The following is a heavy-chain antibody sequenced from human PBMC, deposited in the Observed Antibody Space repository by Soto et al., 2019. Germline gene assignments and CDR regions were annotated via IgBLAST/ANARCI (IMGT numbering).Heavy chain of an antibody. CDR2: IDGSGGDR. V-gene: IGHV3-23*01. D-gene: IGHD3-22*01. Sequence: EVQLLESGGDLVQPGGSLRLSCAASGFTFSSYAMGWVREAPGTGLEGGVVIDGSGGDRSLADSVKGRFTISRDNSKNTLYLQMDRLRVEDTARYFCVKEIVAGAYVETSAFDFWGQGTLVTVSS. J-gene: IGHJ4*02. CDR1: GFTFSSYA. CDR3: VKEIVAGAYVETSAFDF.